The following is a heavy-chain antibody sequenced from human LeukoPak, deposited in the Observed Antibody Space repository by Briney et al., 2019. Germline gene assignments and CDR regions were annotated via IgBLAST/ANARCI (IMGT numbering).Heavy chain of an antibody. CDR3: AREAYYYDSSGYYYAGWFDP. V-gene: IGHV3-21*01. CDR1: GFTFSSYS. D-gene: IGHD3-22*01. Sequence: GGSLRLSCAASGFTFSSYSMNWVRQAPGEGLEWVSSISSSSSYIYYADSVKGRFTISRDNAKNSLYLQMNSLRAEDTAVYYCAREAYYYDSSGYYYAGWFDPWGQGTLVTVSS. J-gene: IGHJ5*02. CDR2: ISSSSSYI.